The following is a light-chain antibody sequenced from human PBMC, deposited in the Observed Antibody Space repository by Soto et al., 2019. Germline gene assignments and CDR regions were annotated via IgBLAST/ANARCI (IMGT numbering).Light chain of an antibody. CDR1: SPNIGGNA. CDR2: SNN. J-gene: IGLJ1*01. V-gene: IGLV1-44*01. Sequence: QSVLTQPPSASGTPGQRVTISCSGSSPNIGGNAVNWYQQLPGTAPKVLIYSNNQRPSGVPDRFSGSKSGTSASLASSGRQSEDEADYYCAAWDDSLNGYVFGTGTKVTVL. CDR3: AAWDDSLNGYV.